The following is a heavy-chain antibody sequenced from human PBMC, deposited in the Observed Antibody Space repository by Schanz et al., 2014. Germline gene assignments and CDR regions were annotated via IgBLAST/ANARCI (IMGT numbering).Heavy chain of an antibody. CDR1: GITFSSHS. V-gene: IGHV3-48*01. Sequence: EVQLLESGGGLVQPGGSLRLSCAASGITFSSHSFNWVRQAPGKGLEWISYITYNGGTIYYADSVKGRFTISRDNAKNSLYLEMNSLRAEDTAVYYCARVALPGYSSPRDAFDIWGQGTMVTVSS. CDR3: ARVALPGYSSPRDAFDI. J-gene: IGHJ3*02. CDR2: ITYNGGTI. D-gene: IGHD5-18*01.